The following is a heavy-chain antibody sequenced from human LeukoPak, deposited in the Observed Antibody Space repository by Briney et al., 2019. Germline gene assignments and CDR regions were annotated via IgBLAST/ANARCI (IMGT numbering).Heavy chain of an antibody. J-gene: IGHJ4*02. D-gene: IGHD6-13*01. CDR3: ARDSGWFRFDS. CDR2: IKEDGSDK. CDR1: GFSFSSYW. V-gene: IGHV3-7*03. Sequence: GGSLRLSCAASGFSFSSYWMTWVRQAPGKGPEWVANIKEDGSDKYYVDSVKGRFTISRDNAKNSLYLQMNSLRAEDTAVYYCARDSGWFRFDSWGQGTLVTVSS.